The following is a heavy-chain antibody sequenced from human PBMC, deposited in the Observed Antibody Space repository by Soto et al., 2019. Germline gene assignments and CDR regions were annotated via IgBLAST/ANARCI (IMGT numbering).Heavy chain of an antibody. D-gene: IGHD3-3*01. CDR2: MNPNSGNT. J-gene: IGHJ4*02. V-gene: IGHV1-8*01. Sequence: ASVKVSCKASGYTFTSYDINWVRQATGQGLEWMGWMNPNSGNTGYAQKFQGRVTMTRNTSISTAYMELSSLRSEDTAVYYCARVLYDFWSGYSMAFDYWGQGTLVTVSS. CDR1: GYTFTSYD. CDR3: ARVLYDFWSGYSMAFDY.